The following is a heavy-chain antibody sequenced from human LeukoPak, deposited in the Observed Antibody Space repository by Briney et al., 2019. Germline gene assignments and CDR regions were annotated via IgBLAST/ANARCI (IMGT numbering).Heavy chain of an antibody. D-gene: IGHD3-10*01. J-gene: IGHJ4*02. CDR3: ARENPLGFGDPRFDY. CDR2: IYYSGST. V-gene: IGHV4-59*01. Sequence: SETLSLTCTVSGGSISSYYWSWIRQPPGKGLEWIGYIYYSGSTNYNPSLKSRVTISVDTSKNQFSLKLSSVTAADTAVYYCARENPLGFGDPRFDYWGQGTLVTVSS. CDR1: GGSISSYY.